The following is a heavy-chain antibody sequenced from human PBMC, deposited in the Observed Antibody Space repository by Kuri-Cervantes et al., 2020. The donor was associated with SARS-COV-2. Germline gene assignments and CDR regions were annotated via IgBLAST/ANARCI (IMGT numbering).Heavy chain of an antibody. Sequence: GGSLRLSCAASGFTFSSYWMSWVRQAPGKGLEWVANIKQDGSEKYYVDSVKGRFTISRDNAKNSLNLQMNSLRSEDTAVYYCARPRPPMVRGVITSYYYGMDVWGQGTTVTVSS. V-gene: IGHV3-7*03. J-gene: IGHJ6*02. CDR3: ARPRPPMVRGVITSYYYGMDV. D-gene: IGHD3-10*01. CDR2: IKQDGSEK. CDR1: GFTFSSYW.